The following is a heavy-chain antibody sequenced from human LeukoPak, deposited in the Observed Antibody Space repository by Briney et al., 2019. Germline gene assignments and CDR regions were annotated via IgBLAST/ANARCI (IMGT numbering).Heavy chain of an antibody. CDR2: IFPIFGTT. CDR3: ARDRNNWNDGHAFDI. CDR1: GGTFSSYA. V-gene: IGHV1-69*05. D-gene: IGHD1-20*01. J-gene: IGHJ3*02. Sequence: SVKVSCKASGGTFSSYAISWVRQAPGQGLEWMGGIFPIFGTTNYAQKFQGRVTITTDESTSTAYMELRSLRSEDTAVYYCARDRNNWNDGHAFDIWGQGTMVTVSS.